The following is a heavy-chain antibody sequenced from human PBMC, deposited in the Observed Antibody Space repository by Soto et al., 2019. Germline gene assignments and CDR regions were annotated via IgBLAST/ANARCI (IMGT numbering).Heavy chain of an antibody. Sequence: QVQLVQSGAEVKKPGASVMVSCKASGYSFTTYFVHWVRQAPGQGLEWLSRIHPSGGITIYAQQFQGRVTVTRDTSTTTVYMELNSLTSEDTAVYYCARDGNRHDFDFWGQGTLVTVSS. CDR3: ARDGNRHDFDF. J-gene: IGHJ4*02. CDR2: IHPSGGIT. CDR1: GYSFTTYF. V-gene: IGHV1-46*01. D-gene: IGHD2-15*01.